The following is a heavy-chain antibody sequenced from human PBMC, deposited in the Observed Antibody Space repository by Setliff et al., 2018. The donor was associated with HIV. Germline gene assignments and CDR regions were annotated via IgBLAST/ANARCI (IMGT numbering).Heavy chain of an antibody. CDR1: GFTFSTYS. V-gene: IGHV3-48*04. Sequence: GGSLRLSCAASGFTFSTYSMNWVRQAPGKGLEWVSYISSSGSTIYYADSVKGRFTISRDNAKNSLYLQMNSLRAEDTAVYYCVTSAPRGSSGYIWGSDFFDYWGQGALVTVSS. CDR3: VTSAPRGSSGYIWGSDFFDY. J-gene: IGHJ4*02. CDR2: ISSSGSTI. D-gene: IGHD5-12*01.